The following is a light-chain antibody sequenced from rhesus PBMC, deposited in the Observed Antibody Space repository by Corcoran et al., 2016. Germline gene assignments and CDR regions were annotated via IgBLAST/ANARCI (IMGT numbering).Light chain of an antibody. CDR1: QSIRSW. Sequence: DIQMTQSPSSLSASVGDTVTITCRASQSIRSWLAWYQQKPGKAPKLLIYKAATVQKGVPSRVSGSGSGTDFTLTLSSLQSEDFATYYCQRYSSSPFTFGPGAKLDMK. CDR3: QRYSSSPFT. J-gene: IGKJ3*01. V-gene: IGKV1-22*01. CDR2: KAA.